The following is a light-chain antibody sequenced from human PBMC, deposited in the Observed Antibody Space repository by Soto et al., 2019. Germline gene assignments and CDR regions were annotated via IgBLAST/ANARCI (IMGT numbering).Light chain of an antibody. V-gene: IGKV1-8*01. CDR1: QGISSY. CDR2: AAS. Sequence: AIRMTQSPSSLSASTGDRVTITCRASQGISSYLAWYQQKPGKAPKLLIYAASTLQSGVPSRFSGSGSGTDFTLTISCLQSEDFATYYGQQYYSYPAPLTFGGGTKVEIK. CDR3: QQYYSYPAPLT. J-gene: IGKJ4*01.